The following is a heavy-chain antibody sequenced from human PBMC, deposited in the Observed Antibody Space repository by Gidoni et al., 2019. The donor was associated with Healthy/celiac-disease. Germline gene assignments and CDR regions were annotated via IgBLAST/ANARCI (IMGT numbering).Heavy chain of an antibody. CDR2: ISGSGGSP. Sequence: EVQLVESGGGLVQPGGSLRLSCAASGFTFSSYALSWVRQAPGKGLEWVSAISGSGGSPSYADSVNGLFTISRDNSKNTLYLQMNSLRADDTAVYYCAKDSAMIVVVPMEYWGQGTLVTVSS. V-gene: IGHV3-23*04. D-gene: IGHD3-22*01. J-gene: IGHJ4*02. CDR3: AKDSAMIVVVPMEY. CDR1: GFTFSSYA.